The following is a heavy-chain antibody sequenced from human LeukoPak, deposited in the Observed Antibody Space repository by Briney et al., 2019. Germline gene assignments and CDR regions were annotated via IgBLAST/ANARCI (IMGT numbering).Heavy chain of an antibody. J-gene: IGHJ4*02. D-gene: IGHD2-2*01. CDR3: ARSIPAGNRR. CDR2: INSSGSTI. V-gene: IGHV3-11*01. CDR1: GFTFSDYY. Sequence: AVGSLRLSCAASGFTFSDYYMSWIRQAPGKGLEWVSYINSSGSTIHNADSVKVRFTISRDNAQNSLYLQMNSLRAEDTAVYYCARSIPAGNRRWGQGTLVTVSS.